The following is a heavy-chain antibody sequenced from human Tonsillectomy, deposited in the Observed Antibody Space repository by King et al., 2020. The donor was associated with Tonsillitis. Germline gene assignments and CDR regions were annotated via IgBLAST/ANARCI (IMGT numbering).Heavy chain of an antibody. V-gene: IGHV1-2*02. CDR3: AREGRWLQLGWSFDY. Sequence: QLVQSGAEVKKPGASVKVSCKASGYTFTGYYMRWVRQAPGQGLEWMGWINPNSGGTNYAQKFQGRVTMTRDTSISTAYMELSRLRSDDTAVYYCAREGRWLQLGWSFDYWGQGTLVTVSS. D-gene: IGHD5-24*01. CDR2: INPNSGGT. CDR1: GYTFTGYY. J-gene: IGHJ4*02.